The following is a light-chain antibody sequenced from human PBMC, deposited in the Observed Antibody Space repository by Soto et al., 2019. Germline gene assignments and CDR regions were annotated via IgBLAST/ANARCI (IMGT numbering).Light chain of an antibody. CDR3: QQYGSSPFT. CDR1: QSVSRSN. Sequence: EIVLTQSPGTLSLSPGERATLSCRASQSVSRSNLAWYQQKPGQAPRLLIYGASSRATGIPDKFTGSGSGTDFTLTISRLEPEDFAVYYCQQYGSSPFTVGPGTKVDI. V-gene: IGKV3-20*01. J-gene: IGKJ3*01. CDR2: GAS.